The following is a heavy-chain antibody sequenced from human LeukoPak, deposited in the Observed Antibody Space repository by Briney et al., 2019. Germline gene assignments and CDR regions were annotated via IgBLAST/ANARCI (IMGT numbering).Heavy chain of an antibody. J-gene: IGHJ6*02. CDR3: AKVMVTTVTNYDYHYGMDV. V-gene: IGHV3-30*18. Sequence: GGSLRLSCAASGFTFSSYGMHWVRQAPGKGLEWVAVISYDGSNKYYADSVKGRFTISRDNSKNTLYLQMNSLRAEDTAVYYCAKVMVTTVTNYDYHYGMDVWGQGTTVTVSS. CDR1: GFTFSSYG. D-gene: IGHD4-17*01. CDR2: ISYDGSNK.